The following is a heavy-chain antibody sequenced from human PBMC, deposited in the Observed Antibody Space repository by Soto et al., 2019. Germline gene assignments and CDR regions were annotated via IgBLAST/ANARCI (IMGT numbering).Heavy chain of an antibody. CDR1: GYTFTSYY. D-gene: IGHD6-19*01. CDR3: VTPIAVAGLDF. V-gene: IGHV1-46*01. J-gene: IGHJ4*02. Sequence: AAVKVSCKASGYTFTSYYMHWVRQAPGQGLEWMGIINPSGGSTSYAQKFQGRVTMTRDTSTSTVYMELSSLRSEIFFLDSCVTPIAVAGLDFWGQGTLVTVSS. CDR2: INPSGGST.